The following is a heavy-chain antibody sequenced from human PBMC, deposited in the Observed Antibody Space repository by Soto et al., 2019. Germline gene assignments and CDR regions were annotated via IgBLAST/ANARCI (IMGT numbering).Heavy chain of an antibody. J-gene: IGHJ5*02. CDR2: ISYDGSNK. V-gene: IGHV3-30*18. Sequence: GGSLRLSCAASGFTFSSYGMHWVRQAPGKGLEWVAVISYDGSNKYYADSVKGRFTISRDNSKNTLYLQMNSLRAEDTAVYYCAKNLEFMVRGYNWFDPWGQGTLVTVSS. CDR1: GFTFSSYG. D-gene: IGHD3-10*01. CDR3: AKNLEFMVRGYNWFDP.